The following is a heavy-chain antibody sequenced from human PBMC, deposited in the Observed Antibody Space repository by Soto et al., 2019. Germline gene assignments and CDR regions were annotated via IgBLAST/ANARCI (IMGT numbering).Heavy chain of an antibody. D-gene: IGHD1-26*01. CDR3: ARDGRGSYYYYYYGMDV. CDR1: GGSFSGYY. Sequence: PSETLSLTCAVYGGSFSGYYWSWIRQPPGKGLEWIGEINHSGSTNYNPSLKSRVTISVDASKNQFSLKLSSVTAADTAVYYCARDGRGSYYYYYYGMDVWGQGTTFTVSS. V-gene: IGHV4-34*01. CDR2: INHSGST. J-gene: IGHJ6*02.